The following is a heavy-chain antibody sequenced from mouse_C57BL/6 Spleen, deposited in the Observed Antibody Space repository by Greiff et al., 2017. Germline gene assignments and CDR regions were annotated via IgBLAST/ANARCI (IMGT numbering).Heavy chain of an antibody. D-gene: IGHD4-1*01. V-gene: IGHV1-61*01. CDR1: GYTFTSYW. CDR3: ARGGLGYYFDY. J-gene: IGHJ2*01. CDR2: IYPSDSET. Sequence: VQLQQPGAELVRPGSSVKLSCKASGYTFTSYWMDWVKQRPGQGLEWIGNIYPSDSETHYNQKFKDKATLTVDKSSSTAYMQLSSLTSEDSAVYYCARGGLGYYFDYWGQGTTLTVSS.